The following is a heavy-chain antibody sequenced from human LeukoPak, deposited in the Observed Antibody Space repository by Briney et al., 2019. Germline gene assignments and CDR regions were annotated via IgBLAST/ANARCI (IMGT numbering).Heavy chain of an antibody. CDR2: ISGSGGST. J-gene: IGHJ4*02. Sequence: PGGSLRLSCAASGFTFSSYVMSWVRQAPGKGLEWVSGISGSGGSTDYADSVKGRFTISRDNSKNTLYLQMNSLRAEDTAVYYCAKDTAAGTYYFDYWGQGTLVTVSS. V-gene: IGHV3-23*01. CDR3: AKDTAAGTYYFDY. D-gene: IGHD6-13*01. CDR1: GFTFSSYV.